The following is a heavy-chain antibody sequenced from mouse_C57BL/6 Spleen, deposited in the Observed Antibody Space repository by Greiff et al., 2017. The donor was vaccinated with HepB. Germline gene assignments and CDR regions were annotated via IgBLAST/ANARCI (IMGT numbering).Heavy chain of an antibody. CDR1: GYTFTDYN. CDR3: AIIYYYGPFDV. D-gene: IGHD1-1*01. CDR2: INPNNGGT. Sequence: EVQLVESGPELVKPGASVKIPCKASGYTFTDYNMDWVKQSHGKSLEWIGDINPNNGGTIYNQKFKGKATLTVDKSSSTAYMELRSLTSEDTAVYYCAIIYYYGPFDVWGTGTTVTVSS. J-gene: IGHJ1*03. V-gene: IGHV1-18*01.